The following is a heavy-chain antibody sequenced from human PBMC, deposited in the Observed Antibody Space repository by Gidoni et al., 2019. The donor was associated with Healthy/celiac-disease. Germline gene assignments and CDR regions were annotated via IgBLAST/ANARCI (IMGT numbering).Heavy chain of an antibody. CDR3: ARVAVAQPGYYYGMDV. Sequence: QVQLVQSGAEVKKPGSSVKVSCTASGRTFTSYAISWVRQAPGQGLEWMGGIIPIFGTANYAQKFQGRVTITADESTSTAYMELSSLRSEDTAVYYCARVAVAQPGYYYGMDVWGQGTTVTVSS. D-gene: IGHD6-19*01. CDR2: IIPIFGTA. CDR1: GRTFTSYA. J-gene: IGHJ6*02. V-gene: IGHV1-69*01.